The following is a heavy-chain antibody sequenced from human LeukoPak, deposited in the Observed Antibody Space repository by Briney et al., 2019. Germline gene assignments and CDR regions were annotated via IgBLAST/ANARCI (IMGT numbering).Heavy chain of an antibody. CDR3: ARDYGGAYFDY. J-gene: IGHJ4*02. CDR1: GFTFSSYW. D-gene: IGHD4-23*01. CDR2: INSDGSST. V-gene: IGHV3-74*01. Sequence: GGSLRLSCAATGFTFSSYWMHWVRKAPGKGLVWVSRINSDGSSTSYADSVKGRFTISRDNAKNTLYLQMNSLRAEDTAVYYCARDYGGAYFDYWGQGTLVTVSS.